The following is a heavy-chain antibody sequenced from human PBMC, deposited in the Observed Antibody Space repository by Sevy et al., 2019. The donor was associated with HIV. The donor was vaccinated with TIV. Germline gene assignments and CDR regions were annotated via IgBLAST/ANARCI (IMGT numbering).Heavy chain of an antibody. J-gene: IGHJ4*02. CDR3: ARQDIIVSSSPRSQTLRY. D-gene: IGHD2-2*01. CDR2: IDFSGSA. V-gene: IGHV4-39*01. CDR1: GGSISGSNYY. Sequence: SETLSLTCTVSGGSISGSNYYWGWIRQPPGEGLEWIGSIDFSGSAYNNPSLNSRVTISVDTSKHRFSLSLSSVTAAHTAEYYGARQDIIVSSSPRSQTLRYCGQGTSVTVSS.